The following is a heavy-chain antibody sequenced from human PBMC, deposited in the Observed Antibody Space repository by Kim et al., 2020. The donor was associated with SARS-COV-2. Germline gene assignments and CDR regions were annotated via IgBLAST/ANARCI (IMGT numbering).Heavy chain of an antibody. D-gene: IGHD3-10*01. CDR1: GFTFSNAW. CDR3: TTRGGSGSYPLSDAFDI. J-gene: IGHJ3*02. Sequence: GGSLRLSCAASGFTFSNAWMSWVRQAPGKGLEWVGRIKSKTDGGTTDYAAPVKGRFTISRDDSKNTLYLQMNSLKTEDTAVYYCTTRGGSGSYPLSDAFDIWGQGTMVTVSS. CDR2: IKSKTDGGTT. V-gene: IGHV3-15*01.